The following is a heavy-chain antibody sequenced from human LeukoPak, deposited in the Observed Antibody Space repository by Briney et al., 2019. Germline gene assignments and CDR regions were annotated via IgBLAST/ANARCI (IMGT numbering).Heavy chain of an antibody. D-gene: IGHD2-15*01. Sequence: GRSLRLSCAASGFTFSSYAMHWVRQAPGKGLEWVAVISYDGSNKYYADSVKGRFTISRDNSKNTLYLQMNSLRAEDTAVYYCARGRIAHYFDYWGQGTLVTVSS. CDR3: ARGRIAHYFDY. CDR1: GFTFSSYA. CDR2: ISYDGSNK. V-gene: IGHV3-30*04. J-gene: IGHJ4*02.